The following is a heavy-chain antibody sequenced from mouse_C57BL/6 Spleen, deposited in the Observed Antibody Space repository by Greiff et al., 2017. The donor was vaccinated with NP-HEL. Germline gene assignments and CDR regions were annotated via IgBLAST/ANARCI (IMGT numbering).Heavy chain of an antibody. J-gene: IGHJ2*01. D-gene: IGHD4-1*01. CDR3: ARGSGTRYCDY. V-gene: IGHV1-69*01. CDR2: IDPSDSYT. CDR1: GYTFTSYW. Sequence: QVQLQQSGAELVMPGASVKLSCKASGYTFTSYWMHWVKQRPGQGLEWIGEIDPSDSYTNYNQKFKGKSTLTVDKSSSTTYMQLSSLTSEDSAVDYCARGSGTRYCDYWGQGTTLTVSS.